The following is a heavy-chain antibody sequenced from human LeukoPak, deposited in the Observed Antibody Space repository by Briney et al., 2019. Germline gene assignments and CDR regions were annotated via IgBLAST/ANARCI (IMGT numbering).Heavy chain of an antibody. CDR2: IYYSGTP. J-gene: IGHJ6*02. CDR3: ARTSSSGWPLYYYYGMDV. CDR1: GGSISSYY. Sequence: ETLSPXXXXSGGSISSYYWSWIRQPPGKGGEGMGYIYYSGTPTSTPSLKRRLTISVATSKNPFSLKLSSVTAADTAVYYCARTSSSGWPLYYYYGMDVWGQGTTVTVSS. D-gene: IGHD6-19*01. V-gene: IGHV4-59*08.